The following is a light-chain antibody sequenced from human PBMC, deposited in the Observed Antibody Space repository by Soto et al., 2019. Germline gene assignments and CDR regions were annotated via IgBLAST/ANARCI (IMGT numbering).Light chain of an antibody. J-gene: IGKJ2*01. CDR3: QQAVNYPYT. CDR1: QSISRW. V-gene: IGKV1-5*01. Sequence: DIQMTQSPSTMYPSVGDRVAITCRASQSISRWLAWYQQKPGKAPKLLIYDASSLASGVPSRFSGIGSGTEFTPPCSSLQPDDFVTYYGQQAVNYPYTVGQGTKLVIK. CDR2: DAS.